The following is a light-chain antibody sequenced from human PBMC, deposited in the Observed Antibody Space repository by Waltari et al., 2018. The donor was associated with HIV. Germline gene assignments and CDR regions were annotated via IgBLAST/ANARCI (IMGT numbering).Light chain of an antibody. V-gene: IGKV3-15*01. Sequence: ETVMTQSPATLSVSPGERATLSCRASQSVGSNLAWYQQKPGQAPRLLVYGAFTRATGIQARFSGSGSGTEFTLTISSLQSEDFAVYACQQYHNWPLTFGGGTKVEIK. J-gene: IGKJ4*01. CDR2: GAF. CDR1: QSVGSN. CDR3: QQYHNWPLT.